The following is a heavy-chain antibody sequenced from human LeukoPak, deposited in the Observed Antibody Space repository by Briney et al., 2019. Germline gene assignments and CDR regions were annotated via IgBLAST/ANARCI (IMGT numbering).Heavy chain of an antibody. CDR1: GFTFSSYE. J-gene: IGHJ4*02. CDR2: ISSSGSTI. V-gene: IGHV3-48*03. CDR3: AKHYYGSGSVDY. Sequence: GGSLRLSCAASGFTFSSYEMNWVRQAPGKGLEWVSYISSSGSTIYYADSVKGRFTISRDNSKNTLYLQMNSLRAEDTAVYYCAKHYYGSGSVDYWGQGTLVTVSS. D-gene: IGHD3-10*01.